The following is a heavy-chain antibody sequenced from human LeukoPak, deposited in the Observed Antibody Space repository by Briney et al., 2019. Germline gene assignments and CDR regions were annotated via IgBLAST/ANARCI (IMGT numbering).Heavy chain of an antibody. CDR2: IYYSGST. D-gene: IGHD3-10*01. J-gene: IGHJ6*03. Sequence: SETLSLTCTVSGGSISSYYWSWIRQPPGKGLEWIGYIYYSGSTNYNPSLKSRVTISVDTSKNQFSLKLSSVTAADTAVYYCARGPAYGSGGYMDVWGKGTTVTISS. V-gene: IGHV4-59*01. CDR1: GGSISSYY. CDR3: ARGPAYGSGGYMDV.